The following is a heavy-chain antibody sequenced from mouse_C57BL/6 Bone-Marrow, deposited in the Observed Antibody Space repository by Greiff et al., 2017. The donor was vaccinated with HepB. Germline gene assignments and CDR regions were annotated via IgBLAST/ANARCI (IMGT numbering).Heavy chain of an antibody. Sequence: DVKLVESGGDLVKPGGSLKLSCAASGFTFSSYGMSWVRQTPDKRLEWVATISSGGSYTYYPDSVKGRFTISRDNAKNTLYLQMSSLKSEDTAMYYCARDYYYPYFDYWGQGTTLTVSS. J-gene: IGHJ2*01. CDR1: GFTFSSYG. D-gene: IGHD1-1*01. CDR2: ISSGGSYT. V-gene: IGHV5-6*02. CDR3: ARDYYYPYFDY.